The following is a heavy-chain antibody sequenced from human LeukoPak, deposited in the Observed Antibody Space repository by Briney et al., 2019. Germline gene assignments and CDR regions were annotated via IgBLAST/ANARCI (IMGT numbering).Heavy chain of an antibody. J-gene: IGHJ4*02. V-gene: IGHV3-23*01. CDR3: AKVGWGNHYGSGSYYDY. D-gene: IGHD3-10*01. CDR1: GFAFSSYA. Sequence: GGSLRLSCAASGFAFSSYAMSWLRQAPGQGLEWVSAISGSGGSTYYADSVKGRFTISRDNSKNTLYLQVNSLRAEDTAVYYCAKVGWGNHYGSGSYYDYWGQGTLVTVSS. CDR2: ISGSGGST.